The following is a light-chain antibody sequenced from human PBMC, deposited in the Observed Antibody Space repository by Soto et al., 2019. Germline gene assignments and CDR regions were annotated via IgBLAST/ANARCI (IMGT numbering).Light chain of an antibody. J-gene: IGKJ1*01. CDR2: QTS. CDR3: QQYNSYWT. V-gene: IGKV1-5*03. Sequence: IPMTQSPSALSASVGDTVTITCRASQTILNSLAWYQHKPGKAPKLLIYQTSTLESGVPSRFSGSGSRTEFTLNISSLQPDDSATYYCQQYNSYWTFGQGTKVEIK. CDR1: QTILNS.